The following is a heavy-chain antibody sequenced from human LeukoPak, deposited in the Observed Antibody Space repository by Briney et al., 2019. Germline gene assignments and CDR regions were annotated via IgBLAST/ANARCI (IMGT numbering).Heavy chain of an antibody. CDR2: IYTSGST. V-gene: IGHV4-61*02. Sequence: SQTLSLTCTVSGGSISSGSYYWSWIRQPAGKGLEWIGRIYTSGSTNYNPSLKSRVTISVDTSKNQFSLKLSSVTAADTAVYYCARLVYCSSTSCYPGGFDYWGQGTLVTVSS. D-gene: IGHD2-2*01. J-gene: IGHJ4*02. CDR3: ARLVYCSSTSCYPGGFDY. CDR1: GGSISSGSYY.